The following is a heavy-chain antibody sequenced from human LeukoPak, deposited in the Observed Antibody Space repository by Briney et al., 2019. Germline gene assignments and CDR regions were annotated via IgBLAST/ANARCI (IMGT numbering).Heavy chain of an antibody. CDR2: INHSGST. D-gene: IGHD3-3*01. CDR3: ARGRHRITIFGVVTPFDY. J-gene: IGHJ4*02. CDR1: GGSISGYY. V-gene: IGHV4-34*01. Sequence: SETLSLTCTVSGGSISGYYWSWIRQPPGKGLEWIGEINHSGSTNYNPSLKSRVTISVDTSKNQFSLKLSSVTAADTAVYYCARGRHRITIFGVVTPFDYWGQGTLVTVSS.